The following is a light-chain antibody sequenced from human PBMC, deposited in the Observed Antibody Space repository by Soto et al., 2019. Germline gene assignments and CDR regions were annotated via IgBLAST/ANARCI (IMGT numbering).Light chain of an antibody. V-gene: IGLV2-14*01. CDR2: DVI. J-gene: IGLJ1*01. CDR3: GFFSTNDPYV. CDR1: NSDVGGYNY. Sequence: QSALTQPASVSGSPGQSITISCTGTNSDVGGYNYVSWYQQYPGEAPKLMIYDVINRPSGVSNRFSGSKSGNTASLTISGLHAWDEAGYFCGFFSTNDPYVFGTGTKLTVL.